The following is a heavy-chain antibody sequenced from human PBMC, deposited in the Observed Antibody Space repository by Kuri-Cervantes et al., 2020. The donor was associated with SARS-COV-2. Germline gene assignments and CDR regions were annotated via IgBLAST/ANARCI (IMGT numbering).Heavy chain of an antibody. Sequence: GESLKISCAASGFTFSSYAMHWVRQAPGKGLEWVAVISYDGSNKYYADSVKGRFTISRDNSKNTLYLQMNSLRAEDTAAYYCARDGSSGWSRGAFDIWGQGTMVTVSS. V-gene: IGHV3-30*04. CDR3: ARDGSSGWSRGAFDI. J-gene: IGHJ3*02. D-gene: IGHD6-19*01. CDR2: ISYDGSNK. CDR1: GFTFSSYA.